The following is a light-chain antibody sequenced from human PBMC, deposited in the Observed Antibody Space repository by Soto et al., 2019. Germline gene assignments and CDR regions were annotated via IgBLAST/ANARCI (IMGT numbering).Light chain of an antibody. CDR2: GNS. V-gene: IGLV1-40*01. CDR3: QSYHSRLSGSEV. J-gene: IGLJ2*01. CDR1: SANIGGGYD. Sequence: QSVLTQPPSVSGAPGQRVTISCTGSSANIGGGYDVHWYQLLPGTAPKLLIYGNSHRPSGVPDRFSGSKSGTSASLAITGLQAEDEAPYYCQSYHSRLSGSEVFGTGTKLTVL.